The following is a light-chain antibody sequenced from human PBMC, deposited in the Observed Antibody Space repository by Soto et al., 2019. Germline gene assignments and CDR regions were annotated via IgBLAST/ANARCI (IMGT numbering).Light chain of an antibody. V-gene: IGKV1-6*01. CDR1: QDVRHD. CDR3: LQDHLFPWT. CDR2: TES. Sequence: AIQMTQSPSSLSAFVGDRVTIACRASQDVRHDLGWYRQKPGKAPELLIYTESSLQSGGPSRFSGSGSGTDFTLTINSLQPEDSATYFCLQDHLFPWTFGQGTKVEIK. J-gene: IGKJ1*01.